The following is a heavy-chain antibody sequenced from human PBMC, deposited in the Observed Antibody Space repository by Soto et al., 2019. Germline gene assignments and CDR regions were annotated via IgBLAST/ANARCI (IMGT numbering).Heavy chain of an antibody. CDR1: GFSVSSNY. D-gene: IGHD1-26*01. CDR3: ARHRHPRGTVGATSPLDP. J-gene: IGHJ5*02. V-gene: IGHV3-53*01. Sequence: PGGSLRLSCAISGFSVSSNYLSWDRQAPGKGLEWVSVHYSGGSTYYADSVQGRFTISRDKSNNTLYLQMRRVRAEDTAVYFCARHRHPRGTVGATSPLDPWGQGTLVTVSS. CDR2: HYSGGST.